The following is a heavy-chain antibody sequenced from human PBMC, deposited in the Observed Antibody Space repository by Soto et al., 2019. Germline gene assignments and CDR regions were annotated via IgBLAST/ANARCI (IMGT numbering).Heavy chain of an antibody. Sequence: PGGSLRLSCVASGFIFQNYAMSWVRQTPGKGLEWVSVINGRGNTTFYADSVKGRFTVSRDNSRNMVYLDMNSLRVEDTAVYSCAKVIVLGASTIEYWGLGTPVTVSS. CDR3: AKVIVLGASTIEY. J-gene: IGHJ4*01. V-gene: IGHV3-23*01. D-gene: IGHD3-16*01. CDR2: INGRGNTT. CDR1: GFIFQNYA.